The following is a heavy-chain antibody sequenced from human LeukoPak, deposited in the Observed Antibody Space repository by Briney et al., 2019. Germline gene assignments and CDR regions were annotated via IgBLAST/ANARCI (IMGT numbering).Heavy chain of an antibody. D-gene: IGHD2-15*01. J-gene: IGHJ4*02. CDR1: GFTLSTFG. CDR2: ISCDASPP. V-gene: IGHV3-30*18. Sequence: GGSLRLSCSASGFTLSTFGTHWVRQAPGKGLESVAAISCDASPPYYAYSVQGRFTVSRDNSKNKVYLQMNNLTPEDPAVYYCAKDKVAGYPLSYFDYWGQGTLVTVSS. CDR3: AKDKVAGYPLSYFDY.